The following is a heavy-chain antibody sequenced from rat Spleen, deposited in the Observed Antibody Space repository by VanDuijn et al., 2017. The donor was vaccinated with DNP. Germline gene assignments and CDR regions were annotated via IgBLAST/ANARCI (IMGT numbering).Heavy chain of an antibody. J-gene: IGHJ2*01. CDR1: GFSLTSYT. CDR2: ISSGGST. Sequence: QVQLKESGPGLVQPSQTLSLTCTVSGFSLTSYTVSWVRQPPGKGLEWIAAISSGGSTYYNSALKSRRSISRDTSKSEVFLKMNSLQTEDTAMYFCARGSAFFDYWGQGVMVTVSS. D-gene: IGHD3-2*01. CDR3: ARGSAFFDY. V-gene: IGHV2-6*01.